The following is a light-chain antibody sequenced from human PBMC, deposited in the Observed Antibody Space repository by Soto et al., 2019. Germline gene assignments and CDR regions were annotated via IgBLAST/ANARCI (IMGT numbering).Light chain of an antibody. Sequence: QSALTQPPSASGSPGQSVTISCTGTSSDVGGYNYVSWYQQHPGKVPKLMVYEVNKRPSGVPDRFSGSKSGNTASLTVSGLQAEDEADYYCTSYAGGNNVFGTGNKLNVL. J-gene: IGLJ1*01. V-gene: IGLV2-8*01. CDR2: EVN. CDR3: TSYAGGNNV. CDR1: SSDVGGYNY.